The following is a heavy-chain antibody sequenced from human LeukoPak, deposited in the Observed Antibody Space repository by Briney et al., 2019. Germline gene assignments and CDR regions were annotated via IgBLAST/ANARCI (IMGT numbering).Heavy chain of an antibody. Sequence: GGSLRLSCAASGFTFSSYAMSWVRQAPGKGLEWVSAISGSGGTTYYADSVKGRFTMSRDNSKNTLYLQMHSLRAEDTAVYYCVKEPREHCSSISCPNYLDPWGQGTLVTVSS. D-gene: IGHD2-2*01. CDR1: GFTFSSYA. CDR3: VKEPREHCSSISCPNYLDP. V-gene: IGHV3-23*01. J-gene: IGHJ5*02. CDR2: ISGSGGTT.